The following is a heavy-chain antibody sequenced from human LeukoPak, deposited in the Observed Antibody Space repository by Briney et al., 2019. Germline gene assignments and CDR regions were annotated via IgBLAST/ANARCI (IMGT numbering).Heavy chain of an antibody. V-gene: IGHV3-74*01. CDR3: ARDVDTATDLDY. CDR1: RFSSSSYW. J-gene: IGHJ4*02. CDR2: INSDGSST. D-gene: IGHD5-18*01. Sequence: PGRSLRRSCSASRFSSSSYWIHWDLKAPGKELVCVARINSDGSSTSCSDSVKGRLTISRDNAKNTLYLQMNSLRAEDTAVYYCARDVDTATDLDYWGQGTLVTVSS.